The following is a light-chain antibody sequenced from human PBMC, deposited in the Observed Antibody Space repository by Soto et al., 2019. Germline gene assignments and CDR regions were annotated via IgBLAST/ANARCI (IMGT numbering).Light chain of an antibody. CDR3: QQANSFPLA. CDR2: TAS. V-gene: IGKV1-12*01. Sequence: DIQMTQSPSSLSASFGDTFAITCRASQDIGSWLTWYQHKPGKAPKLLISTASSLQSGVPSRFSGSGSGTEFTLTISSLQPEDFATYYCQQANSFPLAFGGGTKVDIK. CDR1: QDIGSW. J-gene: IGKJ4*01.